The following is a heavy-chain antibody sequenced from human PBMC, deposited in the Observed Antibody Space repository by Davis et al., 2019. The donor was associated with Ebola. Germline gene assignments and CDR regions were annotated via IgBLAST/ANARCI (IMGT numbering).Heavy chain of an antibody. CDR3: ATQYSNGWFDP. J-gene: IGHJ5*02. CDR2: VHYSGTT. V-gene: IGHV4-59*01. Sequence: SETLSLTCTVSGGSISSYYWSWVRQPPGKGLEWIGYVHYSGTTSTNPSLKSRVTMSVDTSKNQFSLRLSSVTAADTAVYYCATQYSNGWFDPWGQGNLVTVSS. D-gene: IGHD4-11*01. CDR1: GGSISSYY.